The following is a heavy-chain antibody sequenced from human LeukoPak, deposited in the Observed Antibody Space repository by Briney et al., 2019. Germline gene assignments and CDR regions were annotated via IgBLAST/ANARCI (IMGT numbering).Heavy chain of an antibody. CDR3: ARNWNYVYYYGMDV. CDR2: INHSGST. J-gene: IGHJ6*02. D-gene: IGHD1-7*01. CDR1: GVSFSGYY. V-gene: IGHV4-34*01. Sequence: SETLSLTCAVYGVSFSGYYWSWIRQPPGKGLEWIGEINHSGSTNYNPSLKSRVTISVDTSKNQFSLKLSSVTAADTAVYYCARNWNYVYYYGMDVWGQGTTVTVSS.